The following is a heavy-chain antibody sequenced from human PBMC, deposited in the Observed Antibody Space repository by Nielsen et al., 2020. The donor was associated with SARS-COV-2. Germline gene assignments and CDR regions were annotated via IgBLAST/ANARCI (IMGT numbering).Heavy chain of an antibody. CDR2: IKQDGSEK. V-gene: IGHV3-7*01. CDR3: ARERFLEWLPHLDY. D-gene: IGHD3-3*01. Sequence: GESLKISCAASGFIFSGSWMSWVRQAPGKGLEWVANIKQDGSEKYYVDSVKGRFTISRDNAKNSLYLQMNSLRAEDTAVYYCARERFLEWLPHLDYWGQGTLVTVSS. CDR1: GFIFSGSW. J-gene: IGHJ4*02.